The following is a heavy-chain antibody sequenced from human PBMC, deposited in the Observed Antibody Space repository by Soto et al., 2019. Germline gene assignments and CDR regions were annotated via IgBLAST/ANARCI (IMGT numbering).Heavy chain of an antibody. V-gene: IGHV1-2*02. D-gene: IGHD3-10*01. J-gene: IGHJ5*02. CDR1: GYTFSAHY. CDR2: INSRNGDT. CDR3: ARGTGSSWSDL. Sequence: ASVKVSCKASGYTFSAHYSHWVRQAPGQGLQWMGWINSRNGDTKYARDFQGSVTLTRDTSINTAYMELRSQTSDDTAIYYCARGTGSSWSDLWGHGTLVTLSS.